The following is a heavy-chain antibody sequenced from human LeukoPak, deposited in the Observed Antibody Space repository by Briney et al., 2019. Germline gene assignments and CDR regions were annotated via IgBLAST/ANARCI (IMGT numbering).Heavy chain of an antibody. CDR1: GFTFSTYA. J-gene: IGHJ4*02. V-gene: IGHV3-23*01. Sequence: GRSLRLSCAASGFTFSTYAMHWVRQAPGKGLEWVSGISGSGASTYYADSVKGRFTISRDNSKNTLYLQMNSLRAEDTAVYSCAKETDYNYIYYFDYWGQGTLVTVSS. D-gene: IGHD5-24*01. CDR2: ISGSGAST. CDR3: AKETDYNYIYYFDY.